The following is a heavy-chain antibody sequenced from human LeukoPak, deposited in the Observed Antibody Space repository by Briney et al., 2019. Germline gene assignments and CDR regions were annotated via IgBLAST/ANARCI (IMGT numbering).Heavy chain of an antibody. V-gene: IGHV4-34*01. CDR3: ARLRFNYGDAAFDY. Sequence: SETLSLTRAVYGGSFSGYYWSWIRQPPGKGLEWIGEINHSGSTNYNPSLKSRVTISVDTSKNQFSLKLSSVTAADTAVYYCARLRFNYGDAAFDYWGQGTLVTVSS. CDR1: GGSFSGYY. CDR2: INHSGST. D-gene: IGHD4-17*01. J-gene: IGHJ4*02.